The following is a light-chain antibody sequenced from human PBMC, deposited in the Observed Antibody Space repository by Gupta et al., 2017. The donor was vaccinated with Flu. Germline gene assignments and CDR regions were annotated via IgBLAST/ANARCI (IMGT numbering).Light chain of an antibody. Sequence: QSALTQPRSVSGSPGQSVTISCTGTSSDVGGYNYVSWYQQHPGKAPELMIYDVNKRPSGVPDRFWGSKSGNTASLTISGLQAEDEADYYCCSYAGTYTWVFGGGTKVTVL. J-gene: IGLJ3*02. V-gene: IGLV2-11*01. CDR2: DVN. CDR1: SSDVGGYNY. CDR3: CSYAGTYTWV.